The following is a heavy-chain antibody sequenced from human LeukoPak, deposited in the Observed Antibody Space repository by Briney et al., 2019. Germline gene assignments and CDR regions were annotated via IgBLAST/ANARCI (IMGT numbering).Heavy chain of an antibody. CDR2: IKEDRTED. V-gene: IGHV3-7*01. CDR3: VRGGWELDY. D-gene: IGHD1-1*01. Sequence: PGRSLRLSCPASGFSARDFWIACVRQAPREWLEWVAHIKEDRTEDYYVESVKGRFSISKDDGKNSLHLQMNSLRVEDTAVYYCVRGGWELDYWGQGTLVTVSS. CDR1: GFSARDFW. J-gene: IGHJ4*02.